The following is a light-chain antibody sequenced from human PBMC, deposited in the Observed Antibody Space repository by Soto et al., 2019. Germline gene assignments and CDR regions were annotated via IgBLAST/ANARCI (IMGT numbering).Light chain of an antibody. Sequence: IVLTQSPGTLSLSPGERATLSCRASQSVSSSYLAWYQQKPGQAPKVLIYRASSRATGIPARFSGSGSGTDFTLSISRLEPEDFAVYYCPQYGSSPLTFGGGTKEDI. J-gene: IGKJ4*01. CDR1: QSVSSSY. CDR2: RAS. CDR3: PQYGSSPLT. V-gene: IGKV3-20*01.